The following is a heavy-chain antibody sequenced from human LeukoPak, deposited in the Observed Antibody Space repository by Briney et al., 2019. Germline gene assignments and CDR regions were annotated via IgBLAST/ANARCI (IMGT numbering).Heavy chain of an antibody. J-gene: IGHJ4*02. V-gene: IGHV3-30*18. CDR2: ISYDGSNK. CDR3: AKDWDLESGGSPLHFDY. D-gene: IGHD2-15*01. Sequence: GRSLRLSCAASGFTFSSYGMHWVRQAPGKGLEWVAVISYDGSNKYYADSVKGRFTISRDNSKNTLYLQMNSLRAEDTAVYYCAKDWDLESGGSPLHFDYWGQGTLVTVSS. CDR1: GFTFSSYG.